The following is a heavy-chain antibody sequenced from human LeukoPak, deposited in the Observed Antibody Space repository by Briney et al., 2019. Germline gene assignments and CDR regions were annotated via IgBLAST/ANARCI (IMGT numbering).Heavy chain of an antibody. Sequence: GASVKVSCKASGYTFTRYGISWVRQTPGQGREWVGWISTYNGNTNYAQMLQDRVTMTTDTSTSTAYMEVRSLRSDDTAVYYCAREVRGYSYGRLYYFDYWGQGTLVTVSS. V-gene: IGHV1-18*01. CDR1: GYTFTRYG. CDR2: ISTYNGNT. D-gene: IGHD5-18*01. CDR3: AREVRGYSYGRLYYFDY. J-gene: IGHJ4*02.